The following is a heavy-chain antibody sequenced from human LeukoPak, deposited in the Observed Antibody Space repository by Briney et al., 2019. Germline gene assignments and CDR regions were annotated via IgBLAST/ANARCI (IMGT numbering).Heavy chain of an antibody. D-gene: IGHD1-26*01. J-gene: IGHJ4*02. CDR1: GFTFSSYA. CDR2: ISYDGSNK. Sequence: GGSLRLSCAASGFTFSSYAMHWVCQAPGKGLEWVAVISYDGSNKYYADSVKGRFTISRDNSKNTLYLQMNSLRAEDTAVYYCARISGSFVDYWGQGTLVTVSS. V-gene: IGHV3-30-3*01. CDR3: ARISGSFVDY.